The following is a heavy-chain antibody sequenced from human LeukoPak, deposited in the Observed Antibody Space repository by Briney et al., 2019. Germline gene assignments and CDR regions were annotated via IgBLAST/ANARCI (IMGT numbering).Heavy chain of an antibody. CDR2: INPNSGGT. CDR1: GYTFTGYY. D-gene: IGHD3-22*01. V-gene: IGHV1-2*04. CDR3: ARGPYDSSGYAIDY. Sequence: ASVKVSCKASGYTFTGYYMHWVRQAPGQGLEWMGWINPNSGGTNYAQKFQGWVTMTRDTSISTAFMELSRLRSDDTAVYYCARGPYDSSGYAIDYWGQGTLVTVSS. J-gene: IGHJ4*02.